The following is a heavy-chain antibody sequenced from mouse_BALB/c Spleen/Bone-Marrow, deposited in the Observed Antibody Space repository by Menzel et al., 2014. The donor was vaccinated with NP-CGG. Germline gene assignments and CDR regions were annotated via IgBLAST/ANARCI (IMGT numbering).Heavy chain of an antibody. CDR1: GFTFSDYY. J-gene: IGHJ2*01. Sequence: EVQVVESGGGLMKPGGSLKLSCAASGFTFSDYYMYWVRQTPEKRLEWVATISDGGTYSYYADSVKGRFTISRDNAESNLCLQINGLKSEDTAMSYCARGMGDYWGQGTTLTVSS. V-gene: IGHV5-4*02. CDR3: ARGMGDY. CDR2: ISDGGTYS. D-gene: IGHD2-10*02.